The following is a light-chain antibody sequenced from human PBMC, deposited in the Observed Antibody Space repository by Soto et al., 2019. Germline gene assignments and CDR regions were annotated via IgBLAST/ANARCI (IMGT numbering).Light chain of an antibody. CDR2: AAS. J-gene: IGKJ2*01. V-gene: IGKV1-12*01. Sequence: DIQMTQSPSSVSASVGDRVTITCRASHGVSNWLAWYQQKPGKAPKLLIYAASTLRSGVPSRFRGSGSETDFTFTISSLQPEDFATYYCQQANSFPYTFGQGTKLEIK. CDR1: HGVSNW. CDR3: QQANSFPYT.